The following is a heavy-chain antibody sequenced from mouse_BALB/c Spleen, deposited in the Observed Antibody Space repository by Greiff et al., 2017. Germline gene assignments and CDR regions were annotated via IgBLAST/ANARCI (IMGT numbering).Heavy chain of an antibody. D-gene: IGHD2-4*01. CDR3: ARSGGITTYFDY. J-gene: IGHJ2*01. CDR1: GYTFSSYW. Sequence: VQLQQSGAELMKPGASVKISCKATGYTFSSYWIEWVKQRPGHGLEWIGEILPGSGSTNYNEKFKGKATFTADTSSNTAYMQLSSLTSEDSAVYYCARSGGITTYFDYWGQGTTLTVSS. CDR2: ILPGSGST. V-gene: IGHV1-9*01.